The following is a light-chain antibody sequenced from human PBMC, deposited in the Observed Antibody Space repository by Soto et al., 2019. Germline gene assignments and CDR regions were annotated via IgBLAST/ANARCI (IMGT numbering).Light chain of an antibody. Sequence: EIEIAQSPSTLSVSPGEGATLSCRASQSVSSKLAWYQQKPGQAPRLLIYGASTRATGIPARFSGSGSGTEFTLIISSLQSEDSAVYYCQQYNSWLWTFGQGTKVDIK. CDR3: QQYNSWLWT. J-gene: IGKJ1*01. CDR2: GAS. V-gene: IGKV3-15*01. CDR1: QSVSSK.